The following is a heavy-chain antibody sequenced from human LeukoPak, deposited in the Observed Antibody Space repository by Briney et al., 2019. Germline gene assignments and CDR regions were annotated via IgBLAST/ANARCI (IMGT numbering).Heavy chain of an antibody. CDR3: ARGLREYDSSGYYYWFDS. Sequence: SETLSLTCSVSGDSISNHFWNWIRQPPGKGLEWIGYISYSGSTNYNPSLKSRVTMSVDTSKNHLSLKLSSVAAADTAIYYCARGLREYDSSGYYYWFDSWGQGTLVSVSS. D-gene: IGHD3-22*01. CDR1: GDSISNHF. V-gene: IGHV4-59*11. CDR2: ISYSGST. J-gene: IGHJ5*01.